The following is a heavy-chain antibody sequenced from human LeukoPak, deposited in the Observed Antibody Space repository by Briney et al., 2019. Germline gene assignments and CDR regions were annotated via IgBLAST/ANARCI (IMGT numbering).Heavy chain of an antibody. V-gene: IGHV1-2*02. J-gene: IGHJ5*02. D-gene: IGHD1-1*01. CDR2: INPHSGAT. CDR1: VYGFSYVY. CDR3: ATSSTVTHTRDL. Sequence: ASVTVSFTSSVYGFSYVYFNWVRQAPGQGHEWMGWINPHSGATNYAQRFQGRISMDASFDTAYIVLSRLTSDDTAVYYCATSSTVTHTRDLWGQGTLVTVS.